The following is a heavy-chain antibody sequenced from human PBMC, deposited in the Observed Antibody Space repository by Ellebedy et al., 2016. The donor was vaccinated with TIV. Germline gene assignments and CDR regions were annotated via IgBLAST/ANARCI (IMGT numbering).Heavy chain of an antibody. V-gene: IGHV3-74*01. CDR3: AMTNGWQYFQR. Sequence: GESLKISCAASGFTFSTYWMHWVRQAPGKGLVWVSRFNGDESITNHADSVKGRFTISRDNAKNTLYLQMNSLRAEDTAVYYCAMTNGWQYFQRWGQGTLVTVSS. D-gene: IGHD6-19*01. J-gene: IGHJ1*01. CDR2: FNGDESIT. CDR1: GFTFSTYW.